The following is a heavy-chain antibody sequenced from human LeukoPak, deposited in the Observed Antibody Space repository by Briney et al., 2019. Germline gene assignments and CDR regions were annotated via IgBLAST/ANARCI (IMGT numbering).Heavy chain of an antibody. CDR2: IFYNGGP. J-gene: IGHJ3*02. CDR1: GDSITNSNYY. V-gene: IGHV4-39*07. CDR3: ASYSGTYSAFEI. Sequence: PSETLSLTCTASGDSITNSNYYWAWVRQSPGRGLERLGNIFYNGGPYYNPSFKSRVAISVDTSKNHFSLTLNAVTAADTAVYYCASYSGTYSAFEIWGQGTLVTVSS. D-gene: IGHD1-26*01.